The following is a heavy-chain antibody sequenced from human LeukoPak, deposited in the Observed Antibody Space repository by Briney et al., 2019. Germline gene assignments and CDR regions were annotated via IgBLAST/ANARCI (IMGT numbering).Heavy chain of an antibody. Sequence: ASVKVSCKASGYTFTNHDMNWVRQATGQGLEWMGWINPSSGNTGYAQKFQGRVTITADKSTSTAYMELSSLKSEDTGVYYCARAPLERVKGLDTYYFDYWGQGTLVTVSS. CDR3: ARAPLERVKGLDTYYFDY. CDR2: INPSSGNT. J-gene: IGHJ4*02. V-gene: IGHV1-8*03. D-gene: IGHD1-1*01. CDR1: GYTFTNHD.